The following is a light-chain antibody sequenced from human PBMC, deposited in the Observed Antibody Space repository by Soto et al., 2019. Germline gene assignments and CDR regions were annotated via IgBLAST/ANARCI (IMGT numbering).Light chain of an antibody. Sequence: EIVLTQSPGTLSLSPGERATLSCRASQSVSSSYLAWYQQKPGQAPRLLIYGASSRAAGIPDRFSGSGSGTHFTLTISRLEPEDCAVYYCQQYGSSPMYTFGQGTKREIK. CDR2: GAS. CDR1: QSVSSSY. CDR3: QQYGSSPMYT. V-gene: IGKV3-20*01. J-gene: IGKJ2*01.